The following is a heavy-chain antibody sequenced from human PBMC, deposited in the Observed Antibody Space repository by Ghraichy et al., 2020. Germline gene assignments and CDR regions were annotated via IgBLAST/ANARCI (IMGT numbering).Heavy chain of an antibody. V-gene: IGHV3-23*01. J-gene: IGHJ4*02. Sequence: GGSLRLSCVASGLSLSDYGMSWVRQAPGKGLEWVSSIRGSAGITNYADSVKGRFTISRDSSKNTLYLQMNSLRAEDTAVYYCAKRRYDWHFDYWGQGTLVTVSS. CDR2: IRGSAGIT. CDR3: AKRRYDWHFDY. CDR1: GLSLSDYG. D-gene: IGHD3-9*01.